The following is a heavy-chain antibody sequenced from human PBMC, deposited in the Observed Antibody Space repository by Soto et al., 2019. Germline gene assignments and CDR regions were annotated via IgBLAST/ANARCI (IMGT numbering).Heavy chain of an antibody. J-gene: IGHJ4*02. V-gene: IGHV1-46*01. Sequence: ASVKVSCTASGYTFTSYYLHWVRQAPGQGLEWMAIINPSTGTTTYAQKFQGRVTMSSDSSTSTVYMELSRLRSEDTAVYYCARDLVPYYWGQGALVTVSS. D-gene: IGHD2-15*01. CDR2: INPSTGTT. CDR3: ARDLVPYY. CDR1: GYTFTSYY.